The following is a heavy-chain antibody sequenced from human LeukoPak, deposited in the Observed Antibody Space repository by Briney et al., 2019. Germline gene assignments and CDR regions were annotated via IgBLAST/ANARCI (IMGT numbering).Heavy chain of an antibody. D-gene: IGHD3-22*01. CDR1: GYTFTSYH. CDR3: ARVRYYDSSGHDY. Sequence: ASVKVSCKASGYTFTSYHMHWVRQAPGQGLEWMGVINPSGGRTSYAQKFQGRVTMTRDMSTSTAYMELRSLRSDDTAVYYCARVRYYDSSGHDYWGQGTLVTVSS. CDR2: INPSGGRT. J-gene: IGHJ4*02. V-gene: IGHV1-46*01.